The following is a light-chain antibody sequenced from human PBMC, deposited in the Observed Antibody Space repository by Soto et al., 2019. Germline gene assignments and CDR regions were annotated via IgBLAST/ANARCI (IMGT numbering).Light chain of an antibody. J-gene: IGLJ1*01. CDR1: SSDVGGYSR. V-gene: IGLV2-14*01. CDR3: CSYTITIAWV. Sequence: QSALTQPASVSGSPGQSITISCTGTSSDVGGYSRVSWFQQHPGKAPKLLLYEVSKRPSGVSNRFSGSKSGNTASLTISGLQAEDEAHYYCCSYTITIAWVFGTGTKLTVL. CDR2: EVS.